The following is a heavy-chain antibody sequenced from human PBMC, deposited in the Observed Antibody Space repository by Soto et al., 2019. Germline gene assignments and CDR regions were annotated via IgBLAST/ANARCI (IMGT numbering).Heavy chain of an antibody. D-gene: IGHD3-22*01. Sequence: GGSLRLSCAASGFTFSSYSMNWVRQAPGKGLEWVSYISSSSSTIYYADSVKGRFTISRDNAKNSLYLQMNSLRAEDTAMYYCARQNYYDSSGYYSLNAFDIWGQGTMVTVSS. V-gene: IGHV3-48*04. CDR3: ARQNYYDSSGYYSLNAFDI. CDR1: GFTFSSYS. J-gene: IGHJ3*02. CDR2: ISSSSSTI.